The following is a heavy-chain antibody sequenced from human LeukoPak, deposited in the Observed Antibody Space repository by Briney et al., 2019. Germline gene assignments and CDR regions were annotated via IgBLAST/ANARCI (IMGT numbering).Heavy chain of an antibody. J-gene: IGHJ2*01. CDR3: AKLTGIQIWFYWYFDL. CDR1: GFTFSSYA. D-gene: IGHD5-18*01. Sequence: GGSLRLSCAASGFTFSSYAMSWVRQAPGKGLEWVSAISGSGGSTYYADSVKGRFTISRDNSKNTLYLQMNSLRAEDTAVYYCAKLTGIQIWFYWYFDLWGRGTLVTVSS. V-gene: IGHV3-23*01. CDR2: ISGSGGST.